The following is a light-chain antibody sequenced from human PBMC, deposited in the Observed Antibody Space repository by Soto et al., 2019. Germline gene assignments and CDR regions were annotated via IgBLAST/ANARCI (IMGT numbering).Light chain of an antibody. CDR1: QSVTSNF. J-gene: IGKJ5*01. CDR3: QRYGSSTVT. V-gene: IGKV3-20*01. Sequence: EIVLTQSPGTLSLSPGERATLSCRASQSVTSNFLAWYQQKPGQAPRLRIYGASTRATGIPDRFRGSGSGTGFHLTISRREPEDFAVYYCQRYGSSTVTFGQGTRLEIK. CDR2: GAS.